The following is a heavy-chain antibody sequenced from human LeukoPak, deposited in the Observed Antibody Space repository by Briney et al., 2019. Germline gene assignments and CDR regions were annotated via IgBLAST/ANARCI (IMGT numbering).Heavy chain of an antibody. J-gene: IGHJ4*02. CDR3: AYSDHFDN. CDR1: GFTFDDYG. Sequence: GGSLRLSCAASGFTFDDYGMSWVRQAPGKGLVWVSRGDGDGSHSTYADSVKGRFTISRDNAKNTLYLQMNSLTGEDTAVYYCAYSDHFDNWGQGTLVTVSS. CDR2: GDGDGSHS. D-gene: IGHD4-17*01. V-gene: IGHV3-74*03.